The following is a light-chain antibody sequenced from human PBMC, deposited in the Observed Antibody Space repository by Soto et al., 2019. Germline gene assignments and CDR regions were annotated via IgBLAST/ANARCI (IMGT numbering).Light chain of an antibody. J-gene: IGKJ4*01. CDR2: GAS. V-gene: IGKV3-20*01. CDR3: HHYRTSLT. Sequence: DIVLTQSPGTLSLSPGESVTLSCRASHSVSSSHLAWYQQKPGQAPRLFIYGASRRASGIPDRFSGSGSGTSFTLTISRLHPDHFPFYYCHHYRTSLTFGGATKVEIK. CDR1: HSVSSSH.